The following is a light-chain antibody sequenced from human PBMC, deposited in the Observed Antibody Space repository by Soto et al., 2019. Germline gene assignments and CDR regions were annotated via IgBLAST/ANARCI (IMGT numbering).Light chain of an antibody. CDR3: QQYNNWPPLT. Sequence: EILLPQSPATLSLSPGVRATLSYRASQSVSSNLAWYQQKPGQAPRLLIYGASTRATGIPARFSGSGSGTEFTLTISSLQSEDFAVYYCQQYNNWPPLTFGGGTKVDIK. J-gene: IGKJ4*01. CDR1: QSVSSN. V-gene: IGKV3-15*01. CDR2: GAS.